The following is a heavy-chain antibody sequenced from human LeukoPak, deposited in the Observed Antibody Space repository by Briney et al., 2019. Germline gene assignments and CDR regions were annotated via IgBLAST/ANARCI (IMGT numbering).Heavy chain of an antibody. J-gene: IGHJ3*02. Sequence: ASVKVSCKASGYTFTSYYMHWVRQAPGQGLEWMGIINPSGGSTSYAQKFQGRVTMTRDMSTSTVYMELSSLRSEDTAIYYCARIQQQLRGDDDGAFDIWGQGTMVTVSS. V-gene: IGHV1-46*01. D-gene: IGHD6-13*01. CDR2: INPSGGST. CDR1: GYTFTSYY. CDR3: ARIQQQLRGDDDGAFDI.